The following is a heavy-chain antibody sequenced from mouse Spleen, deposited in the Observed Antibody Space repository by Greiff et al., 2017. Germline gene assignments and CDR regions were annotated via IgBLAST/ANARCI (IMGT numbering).Heavy chain of an antibody. CDR2: IDPSDSYT. CDR3: ARMGDYYGSSYIDY. J-gene: IGHJ2*01. D-gene: IGHD1-1*01. V-gene: IGHV1-69*01. Sequence: QVQLQQPGAELVMPGASVKLSCKASGYTFTSYWMHWVKQRPGQGLEWIGEIDPSDSYTNYNQKFKGKATLTVDKSSSTAYMQLSSLTSEDSAVYYCARMGDYYGSSYIDYWGQGTTLTVSS. CDR1: GYTFTSYW.